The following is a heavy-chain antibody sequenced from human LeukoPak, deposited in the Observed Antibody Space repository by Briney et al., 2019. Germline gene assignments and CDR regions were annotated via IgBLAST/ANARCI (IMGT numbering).Heavy chain of an antibody. D-gene: IGHD3-22*01. V-gene: IGHV5-51*01. Sequence: GESLKISCKGSGYSFTSYWIGWVRQMPGKGLEWMGIIYPGDSDTRYSPSFQGQVTISADKSISTAYLQWSSLKASDTAMYYCARHVSYYYDSSGYYIDYWGQETLVTVSS. CDR3: ARHVSYYYDSSGYYIDY. J-gene: IGHJ4*02. CDR1: GYSFTSYW. CDR2: IYPGDSDT.